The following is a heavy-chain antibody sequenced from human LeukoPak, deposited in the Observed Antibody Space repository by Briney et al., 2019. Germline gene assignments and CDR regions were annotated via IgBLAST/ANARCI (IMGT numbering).Heavy chain of an antibody. D-gene: IGHD3-22*01. CDR1: GGSFSGYY. CDR3: ARRRYYYDSSGYYYSHDAFDI. J-gene: IGHJ3*02. CDR2: INHSGST. V-gene: IGHV4-34*01. Sequence: SETLSLTCAVYGGSFSGYYWSWIRQPPGKGLEWIGEINHSGSTNYNPSLKSRVTISVDTSKNQFSLKLSSVTAADTAVYYCARRRYYYDSSGYYYSHDAFDIWGQGTMVTVSS.